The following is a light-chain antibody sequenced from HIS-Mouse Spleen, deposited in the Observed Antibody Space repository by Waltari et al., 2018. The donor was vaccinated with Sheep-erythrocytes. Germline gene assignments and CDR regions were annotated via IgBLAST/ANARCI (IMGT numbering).Light chain of an antibody. CDR2: DVS. Sequence: QSALTQPRSVSGSPGQSVTISCTGTSSDFGGYNYVSWYQQHPGKAPKLMLYDVSKRPSGVPDCCSGSKAGNTASLTISGLQAEDEADYYCCSYAGSYNHVFATGTKVTVL. V-gene: IGLV2-11*01. CDR1: SSDFGGYNY. J-gene: IGLJ1*01. CDR3: CSYAGSYNHV.